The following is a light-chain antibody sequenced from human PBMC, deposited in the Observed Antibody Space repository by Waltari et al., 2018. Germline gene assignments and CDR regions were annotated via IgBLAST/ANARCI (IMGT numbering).Light chain of an antibody. CDR3: SSYAGADTVV. Sequence: QSALTQPPSASGSPGQSVTISCTGTSSDVGGYNYVSWYQQYPDKAPKLMIYEVNKRPLGFPDRFSGSKSGNTASLTVSGLQAEDEADYYCSSYAGADTVVFGGGTKLTVL. J-gene: IGLJ2*01. CDR1: SSDVGGYNY. CDR2: EVN. V-gene: IGLV2-8*01.